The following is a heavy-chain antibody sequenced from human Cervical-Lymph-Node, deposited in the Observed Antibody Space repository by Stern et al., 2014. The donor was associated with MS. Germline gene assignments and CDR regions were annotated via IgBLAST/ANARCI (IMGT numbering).Heavy chain of an antibody. Sequence: VQLQASGPGLVKPSQTLSLTCTVSGDSIPTTSYYWSWLRQHPTKGLEWIGYIYYSGTTYYNPSLQSRLSMSVDTTKNQFSLKLNSVTAADTAVYYCARFRTIYDWFDPWGQGTLVTVSS. V-gene: IGHV4-31*03. CDR1: GDSIPTTSYY. J-gene: IGHJ5*02. CDR3: ARFRTIYDWFDP. D-gene: IGHD3-16*01. CDR2: IYYSGTT.